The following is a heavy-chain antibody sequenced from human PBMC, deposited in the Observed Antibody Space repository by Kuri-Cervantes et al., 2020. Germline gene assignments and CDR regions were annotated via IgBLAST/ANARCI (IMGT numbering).Heavy chain of an antibody. V-gene: IGHV4-34*01. CDR2: INHSGST. CDR1: GGSFSGYY. Sequence: ESLKISCAVYGGSFSGYYWSWIRQPPGKGLEWIGEINHSGSTNYNPSLKSRVTISVDTSKNQFSLTLRSVSAADTAVYYCARGGSHGAFDIWGQGTMVTVSS. CDR3: ARGGSHGAFDI. J-gene: IGHJ3*02.